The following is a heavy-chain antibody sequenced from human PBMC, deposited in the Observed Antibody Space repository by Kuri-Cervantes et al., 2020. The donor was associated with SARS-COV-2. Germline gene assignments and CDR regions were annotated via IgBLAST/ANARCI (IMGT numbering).Heavy chain of an antibody. Sequence: SETLSLTCTVSGGSISSGGYYWSWIRQPPGKGLEWIGYIYHSGSTYYNPSLKSRVTISVDRSKNQFSLKLSSVTAADTAVYYCARERQGLAARHNWFDPWGQGTLVTAPQ. V-gene: IGHV4-30-2*01. CDR2: IYHSGST. CDR3: ARERQGLAARHNWFDP. CDR1: GGSISSGGYY. J-gene: IGHJ5*02. D-gene: IGHD6-6*01.